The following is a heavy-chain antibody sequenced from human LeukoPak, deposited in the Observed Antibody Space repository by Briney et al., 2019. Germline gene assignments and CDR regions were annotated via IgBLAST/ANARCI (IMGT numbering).Heavy chain of an antibody. V-gene: IGHV4-34*01. Sequence: SETLSLTCAVYGGSFSGYYWSWIRQPPGKGLEWIGEINHSGSTNYNPSLKSRVTISVDTSKNQFSRKLSSVTAADTAVYYCASSVVVTAIGTSNFDYWGQGTLATVSS. CDR3: ASSVVVTAIGTSNFDY. CDR2: INHSGST. CDR1: GGSFSGYY. J-gene: IGHJ4*02. D-gene: IGHD2-21*02.